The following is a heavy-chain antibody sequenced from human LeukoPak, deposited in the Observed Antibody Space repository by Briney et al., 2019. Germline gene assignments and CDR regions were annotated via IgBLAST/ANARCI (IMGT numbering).Heavy chain of an antibody. J-gene: IGHJ6*03. CDR1: GFTFSSYS. CDR3: ARASVGWWHDRPYYMYV. D-gene: IGHD2-8*02. V-gene: IGHV3-30*04. CDR2: ISYDGSNK. Sequence: GGSLRLSCAASGFTFSSYSMHWVRQAPGKGLEWVAVISYDGSNKYYADSVKGRFTIYRHNSKNTLYLQMNSLRAEDTAVYYCARASVGWWHDRPYYMYVWGKGTTVTVSS.